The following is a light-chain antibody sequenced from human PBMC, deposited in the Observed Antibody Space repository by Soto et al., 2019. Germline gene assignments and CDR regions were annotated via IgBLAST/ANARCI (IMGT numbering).Light chain of an antibody. V-gene: IGLV1-40*01. J-gene: IGLJ2*01. Sequence: QAVVTQPPSVSGAPGQRVTISCTGSSSNIGAGYDVHWYQQLPGTAPKLLIYGNSNRPSGGPDRFSGSKSGTSASLASTGLQAEDEADYYCQSYDSSLSGSVVFGGGTKLTVL. CDR2: GNS. CDR1: SSNIGAGYD. CDR3: QSYDSSLSGSVV.